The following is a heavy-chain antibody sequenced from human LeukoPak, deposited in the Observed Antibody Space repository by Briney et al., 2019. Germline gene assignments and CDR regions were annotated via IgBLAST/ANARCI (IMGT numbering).Heavy chain of an antibody. V-gene: IGHV5-51*01. J-gene: IGHJ5*02. Sequence: GESLKISCTGSGYSFSSYWIGWVRQLPGKGLEWMGIIYPGDSDTRYSPSFRGQVTISADRSISTAYLQWSSLKASDTAMYYCARQAYCAGDCPNWLDPWGQGTLVTVSS. CDR2: IYPGDSDT. D-gene: IGHD2-21*02. CDR1: GYSFSSYW. CDR3: ARQAYCAGDCPNWLDP.